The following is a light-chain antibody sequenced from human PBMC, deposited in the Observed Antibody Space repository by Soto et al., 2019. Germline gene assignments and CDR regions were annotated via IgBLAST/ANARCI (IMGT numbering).Light chain of an antibody. CDR3: CSYTGGTTLV. Sequence: QSVLTQPASVSVSPGQSITISCTGSSSDVGGYKYVSWYQQHPGKAPKLMIFEVSNRPSGVSNRFSCSKSGNTASLTISGLQAEDEGDYYCCSYTGGTTLVCGGGTQLTVL. J-gene: IGLJ2*01. CDR1: SSDVGGYKY. CDR2: EVS. V-gene: IGLV2-14*01.